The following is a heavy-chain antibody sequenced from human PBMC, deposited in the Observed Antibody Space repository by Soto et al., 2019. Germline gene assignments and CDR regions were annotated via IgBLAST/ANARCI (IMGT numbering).Heavy chain of an antibody. J-gene: IGHJ6*04. V-gene: IGHV1-69*02. CDR2: IIPILGIA. CDR3: ARFRGSYGMDV. Sequence: QVQLVQSGAEVKKPGSSVKVSCKASGGTFSSYTISWVRQAPGQGLEWMGRIIPILGIANYAQKFQGRVPIPADKATSAPDMRLSSLRSEDTAGYYCARFRGSYGMDVWGEGATVTVSS. CDR1: GGTFSSYT. D-gene: IGHD3-10*01.